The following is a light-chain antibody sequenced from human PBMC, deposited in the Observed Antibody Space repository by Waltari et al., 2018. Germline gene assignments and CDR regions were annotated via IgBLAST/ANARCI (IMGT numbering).Light chain of an antibody. Sequence: DIQLTQSPSFLSASVGDRVTITCRASQGISSYLAWYPQKPGKAPKLLIYAASTLQSGVPSRFSGSGSGTEFTLTISSLQPEDFATYYCQQLNSYPWTFGQGTKLEIK. CDR3: QQLNSYPWT. J-gene: IGKJ2*01. CDR1: QGISSY. V-gene: IGKV1-9*01. CDR2: AAS.